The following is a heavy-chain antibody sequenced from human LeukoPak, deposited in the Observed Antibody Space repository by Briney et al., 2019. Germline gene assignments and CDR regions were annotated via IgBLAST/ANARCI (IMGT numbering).Heavy chain of an antibody. CDR1: GFTFSSYW. CDR3: ARETSTGKYPQNVPEY. CDR2: INSDGSSI. J-gene: IGHJ4*02. Sequence: GESLKISCAASGFTFSSYWMHWVRQAPGKGLVWVSRINSDGSSIAYADSVQGRFTISRDNAKNTLYLQVSSLSVEDTAVYYCARETSTGKYPQNVPEYWGQGTLVTVSS. D-gene: IGHD2-8*02. V-gene: IGHV3-74*01.